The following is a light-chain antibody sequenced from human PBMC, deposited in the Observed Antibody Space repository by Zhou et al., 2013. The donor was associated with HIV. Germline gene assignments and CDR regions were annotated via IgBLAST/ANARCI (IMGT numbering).Light chain of an antibody. CDR2: GAS. V-gene: IGKV3D-15*01. Sequence: EIVLTQSPGTLSLSPGERATLSCRASHTISANYLAWYQQKPGQAPRLLVYGASTRATGIPDRFTGSGSGTEFTLTISSLQSEDFAVYYCQQYNNWPPNFGQGTKLEIK. CDR1: HTISAN. J-gene: IGKJ2*01. CDR3: QQYNNWPPN.